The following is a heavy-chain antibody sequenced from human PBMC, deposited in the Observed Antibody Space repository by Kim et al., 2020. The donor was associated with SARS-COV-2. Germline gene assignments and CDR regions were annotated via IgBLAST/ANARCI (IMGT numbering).Heavy chain of an antibody. CDR2: IWYDGSNK. CDR1: GFTFSSYG. Sequence: GGSLRLSCAASGFTFSSYGMHWVRQAPGKGLECVAVIWYDGSNKYYAYSVKGRSTISRDNSRNTLSLQMNSLRAEDTAVYYCSITTVKRPGGDYWGQGT. J-gene: IGHJ4*02. D-gene: IGHD4-17*01. V-gene: IGHV3-33*01. CDR3: SITTVKRPGGDY.